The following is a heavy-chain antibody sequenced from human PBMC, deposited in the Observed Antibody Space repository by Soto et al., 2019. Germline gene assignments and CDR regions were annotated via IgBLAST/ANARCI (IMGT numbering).Heavy chain of an antibody. Sequence: ASVKVSCKASGGTFSSYTISWVRQAPGQGLEWMGRIIPILGIANYAQKFQGRVTITADKSTSTAYMELSSLRSEGTAVYYCAREYFSSTSCYAGQAFDIWGQGTMVTVSS. CDR2: IIPILGIA. D-gene: IGHD2-2*01. J-gene: IGHJ3*02. V-gene: IGHV1-69*04. CDR1: GGTFSSYT. CDR3: AREYFSSTSCYAGQAFDI.